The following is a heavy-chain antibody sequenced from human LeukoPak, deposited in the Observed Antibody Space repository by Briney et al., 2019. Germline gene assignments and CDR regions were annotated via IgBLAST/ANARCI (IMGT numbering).Heavy chain of an antibody. J-gene: IGHJ3*02. CDR2: ISSSSSYT. CDR3: ARSASGSLDAFDI. Sequence: GGSLRLSCAASGFTFSDYYMSWIRQAPGKELEWVSYISSSSSYTNYADSVKGRFTISRDNAKNSLYLQMNSLRAEDTAVYYCARSASGSLDAFDIWGQGTMVTVSS. CDR1: GFTFSDYY. V-gene: IGHV3-11*06.